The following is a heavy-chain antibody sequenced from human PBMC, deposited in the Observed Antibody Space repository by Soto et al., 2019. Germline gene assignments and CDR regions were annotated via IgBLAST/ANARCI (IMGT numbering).Heavy chain of an antibody. J-gene: IGHJ6*03. CDR1: GFSFSYYG. D-gene: IGHD3-16*01. V-gene: IGHV3-33*01. Sequence: QEQLVESGGGVVQHGGSLRLSCEASGFSFSYYGLHWVRQAPGKGLEWVALVWYDGSRTYYSDSVKGRFTISRDNFKKTVDLQMNGLRVEDTALYYCARGTSHYYYYMDVWGEGTTVTVSS. CDR2: VWYDGSRT. CDR3: ARGTSHYYYYMDV.